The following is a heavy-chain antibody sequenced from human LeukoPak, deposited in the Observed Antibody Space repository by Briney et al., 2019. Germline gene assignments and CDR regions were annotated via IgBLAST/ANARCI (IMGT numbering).Heavy chain of an antibody. V-gene: IGHV3-33*08. D-gene: IGHD1-14*01. J-gene: IGHJ2*01. CDR2: IWYDGSDK. CDR1: GFTFGSYA. CDR3: GRNLAAGRGPRCYLDF. Sequence: PGTSLRLSCAASGFTFGSYAMTWVRQAPGKGLEWVAVIWYDGSDKYYADSVNGRFTTSRDKSKNPLYLQMNSLRADDTAVYFCGRNLAAGRGPRCYLDFWGQGTLVTVSS.